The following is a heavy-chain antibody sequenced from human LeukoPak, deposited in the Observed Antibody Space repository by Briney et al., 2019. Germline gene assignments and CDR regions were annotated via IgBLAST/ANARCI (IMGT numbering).Heavy chain of an antibody. J-gene: IGHJ4*02. CDR1: GGTFSSYA. D-gene: IGHD1-26*01. CDR3: ARDGVGATRRFGS. Sequence: SVKVSCKASGGTFSSYAISWVRQAPGQGLEWMGGIIPIFGTANYAQKFQGRVTITADESTSTAYMELSSLRSEDTAVYYCARDGVGATRRFGSWGQGTLVTVSS. CDR2: IIPIFGTA. V-gene: IGHV1-69*13.